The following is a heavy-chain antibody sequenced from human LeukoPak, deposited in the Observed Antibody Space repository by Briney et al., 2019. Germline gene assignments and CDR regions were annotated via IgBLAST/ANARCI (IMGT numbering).Heavy chain of an antibody. J-gene: IGHJ3*02. V-gene: IGHV3-11*01. D-gene: IGHD2-8*01. CDR2: IKSGGNTI. CDR1: GFSFSDYY. Sequence: PGGSLTLSCEASGFSFSDYYMTWIRQPPGKGLEWIAYIKSGGNTIYYADSVKGRFTISRDDGKNSLFLQMNSLRAEDTAVYYCATQMEDYDAFDIWGQGTMVTVSS. CDR3: ATQMEDYDAFDI.